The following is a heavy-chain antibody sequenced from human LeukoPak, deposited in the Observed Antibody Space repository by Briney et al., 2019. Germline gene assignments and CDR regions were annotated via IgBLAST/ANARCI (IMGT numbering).Heavy chain of an antibody. Sequence: SETLSLTCAVSGGSISSGGYSWSWIRQPPGKGLEWIGYIYHSGSTYYHPSLKSRVTISVDTSKNQFSLKLSSVTAADTAVYYCATIQRDHAFDIWGQGTMVTVSS. V-gene: IGHV4-30-2*01. CDR3: ATIQRDHAFDI. J-gene: IGHJ3*02. D-gene: IGHD6-25*01. CDR1: GGSISSGGYS. CDR2: IYHSGST.